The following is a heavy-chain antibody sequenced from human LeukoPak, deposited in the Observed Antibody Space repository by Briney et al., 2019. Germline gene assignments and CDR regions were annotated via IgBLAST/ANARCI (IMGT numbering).Heavy chain of an antibody. CDR1: GYTFTGHF. CDR3: AREYSASEH. Sequence: ASVKVSCKASGYTFTGHFLHWVRQAPGQGLEWMAWIDPNNGDTHYAQNFQGRITVTRDTSISTVYMELSRLTSDDTAVYYCAREYSASEHWGQGTMVSLPS. CDR2: IDPNNGDT. J-gene: IGHJ4*02. V-gene: IGHV1-2*02. D-gene: IGHD4-11*01.